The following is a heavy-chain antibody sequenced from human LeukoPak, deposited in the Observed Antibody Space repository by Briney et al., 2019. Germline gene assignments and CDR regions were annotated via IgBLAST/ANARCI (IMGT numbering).Heavy chain of an antibody. CDR2: IRSKAYGGTT. V-gene: IGHV3-49*03. D-gene: IGHD2-21*02. CDR1: GFTFGDYA. Sequence: GRSLRLSCTATGFTFGDYAMSWFRQAPGKGLEWVGFIRSKAYGGTTEYAASVKGRFTISRDDSKSIAYLQMNSLKTEDTAVYYCTRGRIIVVVTALPSYFDYWGQGTLVTVSS. CDR3: TRGRIIVVVTALPSYFDY. J-gene: IGHJ4*02.